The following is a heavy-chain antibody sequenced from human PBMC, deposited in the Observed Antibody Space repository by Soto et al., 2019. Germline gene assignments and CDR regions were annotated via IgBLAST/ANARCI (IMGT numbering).Heavy chain of an antibody. CDR1: GYTFTSYD. CDR3: AGGYSSSWYIVDY. V-gene: IGHV1-8*01. CDR2: MNPNSGNT. Sequence: ASVKVSCKASGYTFTSYDINWVRQATGQGLEWMGWMNPNSGNTGYAQKFQGRVTMTRNTSISTAYMELSSLRSEDTAVYYCAGGYSSSWYIVDYWGQGTLVTVSS. D-gene: IGHD6-13*01. J-gene: IGHJ4*02.